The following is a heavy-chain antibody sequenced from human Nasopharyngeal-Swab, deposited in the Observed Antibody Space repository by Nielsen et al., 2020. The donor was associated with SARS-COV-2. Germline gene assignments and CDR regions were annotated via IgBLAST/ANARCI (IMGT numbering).Heavy chain of an antibody. CDR2: ISTSGSTI. CDR1: GFTFSDYY. V-gene: IGHV3-11*04. J-gene: IGHJ6*02. Sequence: GESLKISCAASGFTFSDYYMSWIRQAPGKGLEWVSYISTSGSTIYYADSVKGRFTISRDNAKNSLYLQMNSLRDEDTAVYYCARDKAAGREEAAPPNYYYYYGMDVWGQGTTVTVSS. D-gene: IGHD6-13*01. CDR3: ARDKAAGREEAAPPNYYYYYGMDV.